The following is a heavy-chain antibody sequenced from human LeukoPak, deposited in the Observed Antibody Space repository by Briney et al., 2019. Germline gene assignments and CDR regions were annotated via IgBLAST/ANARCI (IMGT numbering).Heavy chain of an antibody. J-gene: IGHJ3*02. D-gene: IGHD6-19*01. CDR1: GFTFSGSA. CDR2: IRSKANSYAT. Sequence: GGSLKLSCAASGFTFSGSAMHWVRQASGKGLEWVGRIRSKANSYATAYAASVTGRLTISRDDSKKTAYLQMNSLKTEDTAVYYCTPTKSSGWYSVGATAGIYAFDIWGQGTMVTVSS. CDR3: TPTKSSGWYSVGATAGIYAFDI. V-gene: IGHV3-73*01.